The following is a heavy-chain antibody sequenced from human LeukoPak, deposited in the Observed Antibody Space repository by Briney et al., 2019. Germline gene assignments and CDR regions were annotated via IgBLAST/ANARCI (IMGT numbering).Heavy chain of an antibody. D-gene: IGHD3-22*01. CDR3: ARASYSYDINGWVPFDY. J-gene: IGHJ4*02. Sequence: SETLSLTCTVSGGSISSYYWSWIRQPAGKGLEWIGRIYTSGSTNYNPSLKSRVTMSVDTSKNQFSLKLSSVTAADTAVYYCARASYSYDINGWVPFDYWGQGTLVTVSS. CDR1: GGSISSYY. V-gene: IGHV4-4*07. CDR2: IYTSGST.